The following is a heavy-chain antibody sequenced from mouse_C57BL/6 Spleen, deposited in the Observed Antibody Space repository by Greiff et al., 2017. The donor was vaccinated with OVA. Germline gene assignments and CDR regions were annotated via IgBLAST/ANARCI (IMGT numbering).Heavy chain of an antibody. J-gene: IGHJ4*01. CDR2: IYPGDGDT. D-gene: IGHD1-1*01. V-gene: IGHV1-80*01. CDR1: GYAFSSYW. CDR3: ARSDYYGAMDY. Sequence: VQLQQSGAELVKPGASVKISCKASGYAFSSYWMNWVKQRPGKGLEWIGQIYPGDGDTNYNGKFKGKATLTADKSSSTAYMQLSSLTSEDSAVYFCARSDYYGAMDYWGQGTSVTVSS.